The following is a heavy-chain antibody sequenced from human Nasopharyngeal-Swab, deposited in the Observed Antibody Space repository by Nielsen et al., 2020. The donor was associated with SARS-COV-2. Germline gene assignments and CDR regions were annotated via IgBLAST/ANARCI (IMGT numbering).Heavy chain of an antibody. CDR2: LNGDATTV. Sequence: GESPKIPCAGPGFTFSPSWLHWVRQAPGEGLVWVARLNGDATTVDYADSVKGRFTISRDNAKNTLYLQMNGLRDEDTAIYYCARAGEYRFDYWGQGTLVTVSS. V-gene: IGHV3-74*01. CDR3: ARAGEYRFDY. D-gene: IGHD7-27*01. CDR1: GFTFSPSW. J-gene: IGHJ4*02.